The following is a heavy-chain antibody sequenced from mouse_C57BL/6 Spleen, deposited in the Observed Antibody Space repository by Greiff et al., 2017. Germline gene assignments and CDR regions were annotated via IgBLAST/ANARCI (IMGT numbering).Heavy chain of an antibody. CDR3: ARQGYSSYAMDY. CDR2: ISSGGSYT. J-gene: IGHJ4*01. Sequence: EVKLMESGGDLVKPGGSLKLSCAASGFTFSSYGMSWVRPTPDKRLVWVATISSGGSYTYYPDSVKGRFPISRDNAKNTLYLQMSSLKSEDTAMYYCARQGYSSYAMDYWGQGTSVTVSS. CDR1: GFTFSSYG. D-gene: IGHD2-12*01. V-gene: IGHV5-6*02.